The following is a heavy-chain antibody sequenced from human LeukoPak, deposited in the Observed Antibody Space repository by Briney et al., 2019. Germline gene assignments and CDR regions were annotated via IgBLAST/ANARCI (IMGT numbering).Heavy chain of an antibody. CDR1: GGSISSYY. J-gene: IGHJ4*02. V-gene: IGHV4-4*07. D-gene: IGHD6-19*01. Sequence: SETLSLTCTVSGGSISSYYWSWIRRPAGKGLEWIGRIYTSGSTNYNPSLKSRVTMSVDTSKNQFSLKLSSVTAADTAVYYCARDGNSGWYFYYFDYWGQGTLVTVSS. CDR2: IYTSGST. CDR3: ARDGNSGWYFYYFDY.